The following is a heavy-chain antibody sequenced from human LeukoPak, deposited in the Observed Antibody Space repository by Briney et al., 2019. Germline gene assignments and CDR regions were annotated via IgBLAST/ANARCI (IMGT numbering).Heavy chain of an antibody. CDR1: GYSFTSYW. D-gene: IGHD5-24*01. CDR2: IYPGDSDT. Sequence: GESLKISCKGSGYSFTSYWIGWVRQMPGKGLGWMGIIYPGDSDTRYSPSFQGQVTISADKSISTAYLQWSSLKASDTAMYYCARHGDGYNRDDAFDIWGQGTMVTVSS. V-gene: IGHV5-51*01. J-gene: IGHJ3*02. CDR3: ARHGDGYNRDDAFDI.